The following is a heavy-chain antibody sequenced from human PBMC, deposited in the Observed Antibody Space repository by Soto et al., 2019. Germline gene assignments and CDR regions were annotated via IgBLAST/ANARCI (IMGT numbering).Heavy chain of an antibody. J-gene: IGHJ4*02. V-gene: IGHV4-30-4*01. D-gene: IGHD3-22*01. CDR1: GASISSGDYY. CDR2: IYYSGST. CDR3: VRARRYYDSSGYYSGGPGYFDY. Sequence: LSLTCTVPGASISSGDYYWSWIRQPPGKGLEWIGYIYYSGSTYYNPSLRSRVTLSVDTSKNQFSLKLSSVTAADTAMFYCVRARRYYDSSGYYSGGPGYFDYWGQGTLVTVSS.